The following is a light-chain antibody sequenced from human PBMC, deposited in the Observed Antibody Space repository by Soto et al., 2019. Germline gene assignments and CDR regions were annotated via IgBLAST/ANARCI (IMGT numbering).Light chain of an antibody. CDR3: QQSYSTPLT. CDR1: EGISRY. CDR2: AAS. J-gene: IGKJ2*01. V-gene: IGKV1-39*01. Sequence: DIQMTQSPSSLSASVGDRVTITCRASEGISRYLIWYQQRAGKAPKVLIYAASSLQSGVPSRFSGSTSGTDFTLTISSLQPEDVATDDGQQSYSTPLTVGQGTKLEIK.